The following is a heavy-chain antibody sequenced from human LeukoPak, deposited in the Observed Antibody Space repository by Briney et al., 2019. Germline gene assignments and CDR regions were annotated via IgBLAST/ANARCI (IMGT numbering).Heavy chain of an antibody. Sequence: PSETLSLTCTVSGGSISSYYWSWIRQPPGKGLEWIGYIYYSGSTNYNPSLKSRVTISVDTSKNQFSLKLSSVTAADTAVYYCARQNYYDNPRRGAFDIWGQGTMVTVSS. CDR3: ARQNYYDNPRRGAFDI. CDR1: GGSISSYY. CDR2: IYYSGST. J-gene: IGHJ3*02. V-gene: IGHV4-59*08. D-gene: IGHD3-22*01.